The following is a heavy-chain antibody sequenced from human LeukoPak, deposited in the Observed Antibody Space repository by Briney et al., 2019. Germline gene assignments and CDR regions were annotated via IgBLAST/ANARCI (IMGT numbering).Heavy chain of an antibody. Sequence: GGSLRLSCAASGFTFSSYWMSWVRQAPGKGLEWVANIKEDGSEKRDVDSVKGRFTISRDNAKNTLYLQMNSLRAEDTAVYYCAKDVKMYYFDYWGQGTLVTVSS. CDR1: GFTFSSYW. J-gene: IGHJ4*02. V-gene: IGHV3-7*03. CDR3: AKDVKMYYFDY. D-gene: IGHD3-16*02. CDR2: IKEDGSEK.